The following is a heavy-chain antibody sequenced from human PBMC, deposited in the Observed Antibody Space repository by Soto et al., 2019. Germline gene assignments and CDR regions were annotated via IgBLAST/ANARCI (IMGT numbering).Heavy chain of an antibody. CDR3: AAGVGWGNFDY. J-gene: IGHJ4*02. V-gene: IGHV3-11*01. CDR2: ISSSGRTI. D-gene: IGHD6-19*01. CDR1: GFTFSDCY. Sequence: QAHVVESGGGLVKPGASLRLSCTASGFTFSDCYMSWIRQAPGKGLEWVSYISSSGRTIFYADSVRGRFTISRDNANNSLYLNMNSLRAEDTAVYYCAAGVGWGNFDYWGQGTLVTVSS.